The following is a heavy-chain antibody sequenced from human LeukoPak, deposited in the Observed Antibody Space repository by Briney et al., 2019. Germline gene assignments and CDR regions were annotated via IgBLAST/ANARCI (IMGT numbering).Heavy chain of an antibody. CDR1: GFTFSDYY. CDR3: ARDRHSNTAMVTFDY. V-gene: IGHV3-11*06. Sequence: GGSLRLSCAASGFTFSDYYMNWVRQAPGKGLEWVSYISSSSSYTNYADSVKGRFTISRDNAKNSLYLQMNSLTAEDTAVYYCARDRHSNTAMVTFDYWGQGTLVTVSS. CDR2: ISSSSSYT. J-gene: IGHJ4*02. D-gene: IGHD5-18*01.